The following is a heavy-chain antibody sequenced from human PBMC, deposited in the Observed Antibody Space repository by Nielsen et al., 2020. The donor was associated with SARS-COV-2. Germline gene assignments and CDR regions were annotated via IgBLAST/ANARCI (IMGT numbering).Heavy chain of an antibody. D-gene: IGHD4-11*01. CDR2: ISSSSKYI. CDR1: GFTFSSFG. Sequence: GESLKISCAASGFTFSSFGMSWVRQAPGRGLEWVSSISSSSKYIYYADSVKGRFTISRDNSRNTLYLEMSSLRAEDTAVYYCARENDYTNYFEWWGQGTLVTVSS. V-gene: IGHV3-21*01. CDR3: ARENDYTNYFEW. J-gene: IGHJ4*02.